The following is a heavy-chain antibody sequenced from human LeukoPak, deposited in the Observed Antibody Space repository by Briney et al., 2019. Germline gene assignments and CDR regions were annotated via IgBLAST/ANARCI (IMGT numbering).Heavy chain of an antibody. CDR3: ARSSYDDY. CDR2: ISSTSSYI. V-gene: IGHV3-21*01. D-gene: IGHD5-12*01. Sequence: GGSLRLSCVASGFSFSSYHMNWVRQAPGKGPEWVSSISSTSSYINYADSLKGRFTISTDNAKNSLYLQMNSLRVEDTAIYFCARSSYDDYWGQGTLVTVSS. J-gene: IGHJ4*02. CDR1: GFSFSSYH.